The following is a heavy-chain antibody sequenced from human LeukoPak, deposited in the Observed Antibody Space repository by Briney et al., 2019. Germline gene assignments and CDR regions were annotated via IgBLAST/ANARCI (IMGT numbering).Heavy chain of an antibody. CDR3: ARGLDVVAVAGLYYFDY. CDR2: INHSGST. J-gene: IGHJ4*02. D-gene: IGHD6-19*01. V-gene: IGHV4-34*01. Sequence: KPSETLSPTCAVYGGSFSGYYWSWIRQPPGKGLEWIGEINHSGSTNYNPSLKSRVTISVDTSKNQFSLKLSSVTAADTAVYYCARGLDVVAVAGLYYFDYWGQGTLVTVSS. CDR1: GGSFSGYY.